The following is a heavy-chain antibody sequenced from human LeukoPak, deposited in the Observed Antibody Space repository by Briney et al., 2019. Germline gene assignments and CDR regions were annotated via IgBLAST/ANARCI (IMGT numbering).Heavy chain of an antibody. V-gene: IGHV3-23*01. CDR1: GFTFSSYA. CDR3: AKYGSGSYYNGLY. J-gene: IGHJ4*02. D-gene: IGHD3-10*01. CDR2: ISVSGENT. Sequence: GGPLRLSCAASGFTFSSYAMTWVRQAPGKGLQWVSTISVSGENTYYADSVKGRFTISRDISKSTLYLQMNSLRDEDTAVYYCAKYGSGSYYNGLYWGQGTLVTVSS.